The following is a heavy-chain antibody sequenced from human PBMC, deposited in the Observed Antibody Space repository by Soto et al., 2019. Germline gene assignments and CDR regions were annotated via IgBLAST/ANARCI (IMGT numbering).Heavy chain of an antibody. CDR2: IRSNTAVT. CDR3: AKASDGGWPYYFDS. V-gene: IGHV3-23*01. CDR1: GFPFDHYV. Sequence: SQRLSYVASGFPFDHYVMAWGRQAPGKGLEWVAAIRSNTAVTHYADSMRDRFTISRVNSANTIFLQMNSLRVEDSAVYFCAKASDGGWPYYFDSWGQGALVTVTS. D-gene: IGHD2-15*01. J-gene: IGHJ4*02.